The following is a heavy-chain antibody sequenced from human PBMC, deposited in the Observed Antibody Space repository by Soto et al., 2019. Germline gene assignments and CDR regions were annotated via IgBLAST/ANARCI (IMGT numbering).Heavy chain of an antibody. Sequence: QVQLVQSGGGLVKPGGSLRLSCVVSGFMFSDHYISWIRQAPGKGLEWVSYISTTGTQIDYGDSMKGRFTISRDNAKNSVYLQMNSLRAEDTAIYYCARGHYGMDVWGQGTTVTVSS. V-gene: IGHV3-11*01. J-gene: IGHJ6*02. CDR1: GFMFSDHY. CDR2: ISTTGTQI. CDR3: ARGHYGMDV.